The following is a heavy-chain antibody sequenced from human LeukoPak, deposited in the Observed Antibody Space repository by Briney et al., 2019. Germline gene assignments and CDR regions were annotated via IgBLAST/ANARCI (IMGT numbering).Heavy chain of an antibody. Sequence: ASVKVSCKASGYTLTSYDINWVRQAPGQGLEWMGWVSGYNGNTNYAQKFEGRVAVTTDTSSSTAYMELRSLRSDDTAIYYCARGDWFDPWGQGTLVTVSS. CDR1: GYTLTSYD. CDR3: ARGDWFDP. D-gene: IGHD2-21*01. CDR2: VSGYNGNT. V-gene: IGHV1-18*01. J-gene: IGHJ5*02.